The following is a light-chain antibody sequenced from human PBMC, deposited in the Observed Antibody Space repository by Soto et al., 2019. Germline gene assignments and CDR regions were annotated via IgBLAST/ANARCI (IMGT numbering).Light chain of an antibody. Sequence: EIVLTPSPGTLSLSPCERATLSVSASQSVSSSYLAWYQQKPGQAPRLLIYGASSRATGIPDRFSGSGSGTDFTLTISRLEPEDFAVYYCQQYGSSPWTFGQGTKVDIK. CDR3: QQYGSSPWT. V-gene: IGKV3-20*01. CDR2: GAS. CDR1: QSVSSSY. J-gene: IGKJ1*01.